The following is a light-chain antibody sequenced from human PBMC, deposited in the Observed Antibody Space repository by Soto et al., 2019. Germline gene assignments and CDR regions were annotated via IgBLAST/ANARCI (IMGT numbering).Light chain of an antibody. CDR2: EVS. V-gene: IGLV2-14*01. J-gene: IGLJ3*02. CDR3: SSYTTSSTPG. Sequence: QSALTQPASVSGSPGQSITISCTGTNSDVGAYNYVSWYQQHPGKAPKLMIYEVSNRPSGVSNRFSGSKSGNTASLTISGLQGEDEADYYCSSYTTSSTPGFGGGTKVTVL. CDR1: NSDVGAYNY.